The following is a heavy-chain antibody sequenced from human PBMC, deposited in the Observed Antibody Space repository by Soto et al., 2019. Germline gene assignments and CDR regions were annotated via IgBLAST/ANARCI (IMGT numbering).Heavy chain of an antibody. CDR1: GYTFTGYY. V-gene: IGHV1-2*04. D-gene: IGHD3-10*01. CDR3: ARSGRGSGSYYYYYYGMDV. CDR2: INPNSGGT. J-gene: IGHJ6*02. Sequence: QVQLVQSGAEVKKPGASVKVSCKASGYTFTGYYMHWVRQAPGQGLEWMGWINPNSGGTNYAQKFQGWVTMTRDTSISTASMELSRLRSDDTAVYYCARSGRGSGSYYYYYYGMDVWGQGTTVTVSS.